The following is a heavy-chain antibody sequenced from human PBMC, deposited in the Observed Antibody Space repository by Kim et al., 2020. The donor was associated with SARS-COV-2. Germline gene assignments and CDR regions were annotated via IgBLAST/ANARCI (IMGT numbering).Heavy chain of an antibody. Sequence: AQEFQGRVTMTRDTSTSTVYMELSSLRSEDTAVYYCARGTPLTGYYDMDVWGKGTTVTVSS. CDR3: ARGTPLTGYYDMDV. V-gene: IGHV1-46*01. D-gene: IGHD1-1*01. J-gene: IGHJ6*03.